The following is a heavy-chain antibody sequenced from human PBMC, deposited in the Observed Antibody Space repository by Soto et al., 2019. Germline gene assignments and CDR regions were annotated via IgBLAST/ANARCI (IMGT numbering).Heavy chain of an antibody. V-gene: IGHV4-39*01. J-gene: IGHJ5*02. Sequence: QLHLRESGPGLVKPSETLSLTCTVSGGSITSSSYYWGWIRQPPGKGLEWIGSIYYSGSTYYNPSNKSRVTISVDTSKNQFSLKLSSVTAADTAVYYCATQEVGGTYVYTFDPWGQGTLVTVSS. CDR1: GGSITSSSYY. D-gene: IGHD1-26*01. CDR3: ATQEVGGTYVYTFDP. CDR2: IYYSGST.